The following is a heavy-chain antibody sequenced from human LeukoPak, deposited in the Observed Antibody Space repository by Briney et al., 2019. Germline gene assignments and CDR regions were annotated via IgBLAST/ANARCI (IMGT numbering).Heavy chain of an antibody. D-gene: IGHD6-13*01. V-gene: IGHV3-7*04. CDR2: IKQDGTQN. J-gene: IGHJ6*02. CDR1: GFTFSSYW. Sequence: GGSLRLSCVASGFTFSSYWMSWVRQAPGKGLEWVANIKQDGTQNYYVDAVKGRFTISRDNAKNSLYLQMNSLRAEETAVYYCARLRPYSSSWYAYYGMDVWGQGTTVTVSS. CDR3: ARLRPYSSSWYAYYGMDV.